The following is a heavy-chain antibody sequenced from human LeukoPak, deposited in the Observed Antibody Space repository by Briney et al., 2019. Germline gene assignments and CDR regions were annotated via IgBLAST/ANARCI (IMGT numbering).Heavy chain of an antibody. D-gene: IGHD1-1*01. V-gene: IGHV1-24*01. J-gene: IGHJ5*02. CDR3: ATDRGNWKGALGWFDP. CDR2: FDPEGGEA. CDR1: GYALTELS. Sequence: ASVKVSCKVSGYALTELSMHWVRQAPGKGLEWMGGFDPEGGEAIYAQKFQGRVTMTEDTSTDTAYMELSSLRSEDTAVYYCATDRGNWKGALGWFDPWGQGTLVTVSS.